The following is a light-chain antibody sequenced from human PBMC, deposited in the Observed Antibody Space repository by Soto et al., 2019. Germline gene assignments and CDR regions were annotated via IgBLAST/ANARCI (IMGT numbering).Light chain of an antibody. CDR1: SSDVGAYDS. Sequence: LTQPRSVSGSPGQSVTISCTGTSSDVGAYDSVSWYQQHPGKAPKLMIYDVTKRPSGVPDRFSGSKSGSTASLTISGLQAEDEADYYCCSYAGSYTFYVFGTGTKGTVL. CDR2: DVT. V-gene: IGLV2-11*01. CDR3: CSYAGSYTFYV. J-gene: IGLJ1*01.